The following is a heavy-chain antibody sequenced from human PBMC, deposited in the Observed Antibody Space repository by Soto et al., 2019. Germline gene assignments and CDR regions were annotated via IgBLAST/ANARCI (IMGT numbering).Heavy chain of an antibody. D-gene: IGHD2-15*01. CDR3: ARGGYYYYYGMDV. J-gene: IGHJ6*02. CDR2: INHSGST. CDR1: GGAFSGYY. V-gene: IGHV4-34*01. Sequence: VQLQQGGAGLLKPLETLVLTCAVYGGAFSGYYWSWIRQPPGKGLEWIGEINHSGSTNYNPSLKSRVTISVDTSKNQFSLKLSSVTAADTAVYYCARGGYYYYYGMDVWGQGTTVTVSS.